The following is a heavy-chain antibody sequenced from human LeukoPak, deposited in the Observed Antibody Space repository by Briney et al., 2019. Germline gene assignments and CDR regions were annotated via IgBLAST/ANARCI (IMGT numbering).Heavy chain of an antibody. J-gene: IGHJ6*02. CDR3: AGGAHIVVVPAAMPTYGVDV. CDR2: INHSGST. Sequence: SETLSLTCAVYGGSFSGYYWSWIRQPPGKGLEWIGEINHSGSTNYNPSLKSRVTISVDTSKNQFSLKLSSVTAADTAVYYCAGGAHIVVVPAAMPTYGVDVWGQGTTVTVSS. V-gene: IGHV4-34*01. D-gene: IGHD2-2*01. CDR1: GGSFSGYY.